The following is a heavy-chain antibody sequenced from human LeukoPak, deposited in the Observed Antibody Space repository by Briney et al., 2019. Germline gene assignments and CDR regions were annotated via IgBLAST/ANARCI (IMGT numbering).Heavy chain of an antibody. CDR2: ISGSGGST. CDR3: AKGGDWNDVSNY. D-gene: IGHD1-1*01. J-gene: IGHJ4*02. V-gene: IGHV3-23*01. Sequence: PGGSLRLSCAASGFTFSSYAMSWVRQAPGKGLEWVSAISGSGGSTCYADSVKGRFTISRDNSKNTLYVQMNSLRAEDTAVYYCAKGGDWNDVSNYWGQGTLVTVSS. CDR1: GFTFSSYA.